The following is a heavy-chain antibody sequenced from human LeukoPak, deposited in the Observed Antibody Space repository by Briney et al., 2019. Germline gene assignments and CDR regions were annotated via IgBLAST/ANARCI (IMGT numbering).Heavy chain of an antibody. Sequence: PSETLSLTCTVSGGSISSYYWSWIRQPPGKGLEWIGYIYYSGSTNYDPSLKSRVTISVDTSKNQFSLKLSSVTAADTAVYYCARVRWGRWLQGPAYYYYMDVWGKGTTVTVSS. V-gene: IGHV4-59*01. D-gene: IGHD5-24*01. J-gene: IGHJ6*03. CDR3: ARVRWGRWLQGPAYYYYMDV. CDR2: IYYSGST. CDR1: GGSISSYY.